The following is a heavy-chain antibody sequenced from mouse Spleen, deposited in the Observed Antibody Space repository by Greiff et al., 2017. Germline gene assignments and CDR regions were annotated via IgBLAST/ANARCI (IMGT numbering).Heavy chain of an antibody. CDR1: GFTFSDYG. CDR3: ARHDPNFAWFAY. V-gene: IGHV5-15*01. Sequence: EVKVVESGGGLVKPGGSLKLSCAASGFTFSDYGMAWVRQAPGKGPEWVAFISNLAYSIYYADTVTGRFTISRENAKNTLYLEMSSLRSEDTAMYYCARHDPNFAWFAYWGQGTLVTVSA. D-gene: IGHD4-1*01. CDR2: ISNLAYSI. J-gene: IGHJ3*01.